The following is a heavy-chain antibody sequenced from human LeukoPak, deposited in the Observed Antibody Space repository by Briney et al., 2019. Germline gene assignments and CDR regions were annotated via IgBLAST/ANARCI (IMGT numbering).Heavy chain of an antibody. CDR2: LSGSGSTT. Sequence: PGGSLRLSCAASGFIFSSYAMSWVRQAPGRGLEWVSSLSGSGSTTYYADSVKGRFTTSRDSSKNTLYLQMNSRRAEDTAVYYCAKDTRYYDSSGYYRLDYWGQGTLVTVSS. CDR3: AKDTRYYDSSGYYRLDY. V-gene: IGHV3-23*01. CDR1: GFIFSSYA. J-gene: IGHJ4*02. D-gene: IGHD3-22*01.